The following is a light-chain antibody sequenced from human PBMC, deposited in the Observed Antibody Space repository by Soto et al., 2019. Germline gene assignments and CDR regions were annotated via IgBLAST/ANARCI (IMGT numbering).Light chain of an antibody. CDR1: QTINSW. CDR3: QRYDSYSSGP. CDR2: DAS. Sequence: DIQMTQSPSTLSASVGDRVTITCRASQTINSWLAWYQQKPGKAPKVLIFDASSLKTGVPSRFSGSGSGTEFTLTISNLQPDDFATYYCQRYDSYSSGPFGQGTKVEIK. V-gene: IGKV1-5*01. J-gene: IGKJ1*01.